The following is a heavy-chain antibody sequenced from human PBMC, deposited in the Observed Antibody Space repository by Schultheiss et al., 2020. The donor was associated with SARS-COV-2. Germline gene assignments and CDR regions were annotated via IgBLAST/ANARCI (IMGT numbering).Heavy chain of an antibody. CDR2: IYYSGST. D-gene: IGHD3-3*01. V-gene: IGHV4-39*01. J-gene: IGHJ4*02. CDR1: GGSISSGGYY. Sequence: SETLSLTCTVSGGSISSGGYYWGWIRQPPGKGLEWIGSIYYSGSTYYNPSLKSRVTISVDTSKNQFSLKLSSVTAADTAVYYCARQSSFLEWLLYPSFDYWGQGTLVTVSS. CDR3: ARQSSFLEWLLYPSFDY.